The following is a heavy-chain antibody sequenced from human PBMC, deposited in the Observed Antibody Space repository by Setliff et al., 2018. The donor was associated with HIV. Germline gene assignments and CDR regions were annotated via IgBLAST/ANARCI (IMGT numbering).Heavy chain of an antibody. D-gene: IGHD3-3*01. CDR3: ARSHFITLFGVIYYPGYFDL. CDR2: IYPSDSAT. Sequence: GESLKISCKGSGYSFTSHWIAWVRQMPGQGLEWMGIIYPSDSATAYSPSFQGQITISADKSISTAYLQWSSLKATDTAIYYCARSHFITLFGVIYYPGYFDLWGRGTQVTVSS. J-gene: IGHJ2*01. CDR1: GYSFTSHW. V-gene: IGHV5-51*01.